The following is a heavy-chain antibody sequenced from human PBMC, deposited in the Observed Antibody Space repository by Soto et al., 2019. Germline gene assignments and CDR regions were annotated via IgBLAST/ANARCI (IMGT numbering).Heavy chain of an antibody. J-gene: IGHJ4*02. CDR3: ARVGVVRGYHYVTAFDY. V-gene: IGHV1-18*01. Sequence: QVQLVQSGAEVEEPGASVRVSCKASGYTFTNFGINWVRQAPGQGLEWMGWISVYNDKTNYAQNFQDRVTMTTDTSTSTAYMELRSLRSDDTATYYCARVGVVRGYHYVTAFDYWGQGTLVTVSS. D-gene: IGHD6-25*01. CDR1: GYTFTNFG. CDR2: ISVYNDKT.